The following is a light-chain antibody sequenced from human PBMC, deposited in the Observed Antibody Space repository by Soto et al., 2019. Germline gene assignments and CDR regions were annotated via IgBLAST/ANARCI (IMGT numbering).Light chain of an antibody. CDR1: QSISSW. Sequence: DIQMTQSPSTLSASVGDRVTITCRASQSISSWLAWYQQKPGTAPKVLIYMASNLESGVPSRFSGSESGTEFTLTISSLQPEDFAVYYCQQYNSFPYTFGQGTKLEIE. V-gene: IGKV1-5*03. CDR2: MAS. J-gene: IGKJ2*01. CDR3: QQYNSFPYT.